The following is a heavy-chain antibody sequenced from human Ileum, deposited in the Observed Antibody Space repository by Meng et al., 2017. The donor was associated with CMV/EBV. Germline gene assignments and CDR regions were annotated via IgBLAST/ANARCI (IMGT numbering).Heavy chain of an antibody. Sequence: VQLVQSGAEVKKPGSSVKVSCKASGGTFSSYVISWVRQAPGQGLEWMGTIIPIFGTSNYAQKFQDRVTITADESTSTAYMELSSLRPEDTAVYYCARAGGQGGWFDPWGQGTLVTVSS. D-gene: IGHD3-10*01. J-gene: IGHJ5*02. CDR1: GGTFSSYV. CDR2: IIPIFGTS. CDR3: ARAGGQGGWFDP. V-gene: IGHV1-69*15.